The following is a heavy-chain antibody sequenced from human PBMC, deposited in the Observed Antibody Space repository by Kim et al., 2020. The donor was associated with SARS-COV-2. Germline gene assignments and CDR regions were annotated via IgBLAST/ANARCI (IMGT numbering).Heavy chain of an antibody. Sequence: SVKGRFTIFRDNSKNTLYLQMNSLRAEDTAVYYCARDSYDYVWGSYRWGYWGQGTLVTVSS. CDR3: ARDSYDYVWGSYRWGY. V-gene: IGHV3-30*01. J-gene: IGHJ4*02. D-gene: IGHD3-16*02.